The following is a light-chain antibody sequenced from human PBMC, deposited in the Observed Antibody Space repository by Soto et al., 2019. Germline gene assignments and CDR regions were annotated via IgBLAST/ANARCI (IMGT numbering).Light chain of an antibody. CDR1: SGHSSYA. CDR3: QTWGAGFSVV. J-gene: IGLJ2*01. CDR2: VNTDGSH. V-gene: IGLV4-69*01. Sequence: QPVLTQSPSASASLGASVKLTCTLSSGHSSYAIAWHQQQPEKGPRYLMKVNTDGSHNKGDGIPDRFSGSSSGAERYLTISSLQSEDEADYYCQTWGAGFSVVLGGGTKVTVL.